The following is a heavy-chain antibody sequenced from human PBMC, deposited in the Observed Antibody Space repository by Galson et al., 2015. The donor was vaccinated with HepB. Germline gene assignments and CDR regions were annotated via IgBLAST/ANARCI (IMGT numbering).Heavy chain of an antibody. Sequence: SLRLSCAASGFTFSSYAMSWVRQAPGKGPEWVSAISGSGGSTYYADSVKGRFTISRDNSKNTLYLQMNSLRAEDTAVYYCAKDWILTGPRRRVLGTFDYWGQGTLVTVSS. J-gene: IGHJ4*02. CDR1: GFTFSSYA. V-gene: IGHV3-23*01. CDR3: AKDWILTGPRRRVLGTFDY. CDR2: ISGSGGST. D-gene: IGHD3-9*01.